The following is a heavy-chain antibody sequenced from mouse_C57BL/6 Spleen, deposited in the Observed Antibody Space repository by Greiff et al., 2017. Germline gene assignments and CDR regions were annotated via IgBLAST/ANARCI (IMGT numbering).Heavy chain of an antibody. D-gene: IGHD3-3*01. Sequence: QVQLKQPGAELVKPGASVKLSCKASGYTFTSYWMQWVKQRPGQGLEWIGEIDPSDSYTNYNQKFKGKATLTVDTSSRTAYMQRSSLTSEDSAVYDCARRGAGDYWGQGTTLTVSS. CDR3: ARRGAGDY. V-gene: IGHV1-50*01. CDR1: GYTFTSYW. J-gene: IGHJ2*01. CDR2: IDPSDSYT.